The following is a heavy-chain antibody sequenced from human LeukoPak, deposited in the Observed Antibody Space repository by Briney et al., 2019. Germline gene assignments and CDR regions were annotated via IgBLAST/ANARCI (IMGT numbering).Heavy chain of an antibody. J-gene: IGHJ2*01. D-gene: IGHD3-3*01. Sequence: GGSLRLSCAASGFTFSSYSMNWVRQAPGKGLEWVSSISSSSYIYYADSVKGRFTISRDNAKNSLYLQMNSLRAEDTAVYYCVRDKRRGDFWSGYYKAGLYFDLWGRGTLVTVSS. CDR1: GFTFSSYS. CDR2: ISSSSYI. CDR3: VRDKRRGDFWSGYYKAGLYFDL. V-gene: IGHV3-21*01.